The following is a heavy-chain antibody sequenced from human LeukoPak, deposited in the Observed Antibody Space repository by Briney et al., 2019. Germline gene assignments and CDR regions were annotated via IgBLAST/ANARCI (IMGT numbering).Heavy chain of an antibody. V-gene: IGHV3-15*05. Sequence: GGSLRLSCAASGFTFSNAWMTWVRQAPGKGLEWVGRIYRNADGGTTDYAAPVKGRFTISRDDSKNTLYLQMNSLKTEDTAVYYCTTDSYCSTTTCYASSNYYYGLNAWGQGTSVTVSS. D-gene: IGHD2-2*01. CDR2: IYRNADGGTT. CDR1: GFTFSNAW. CDR3: TTDSYCSTTTCYASSNYYYGLNA. J-gene: IGHJ6*02.